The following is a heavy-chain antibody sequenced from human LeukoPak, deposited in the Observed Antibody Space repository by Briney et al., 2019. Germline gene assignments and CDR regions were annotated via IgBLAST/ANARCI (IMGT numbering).Heavy chain of an antibody. CDR2: IGTAGDT. Sequence: PGGSLRLSCAASGFTFSSYDMHWVRQATGKGLEWVSAIGTAGDTYYPGSVKGRFTISRESAKNSLYLQMNSLRAGDTAVYYCARYHGADAFDIWGQGTMVTVSS. J-gene: IGHJ3*02. V-gene: IGHV3-13*01. CDR1: GFTFSSYD. D-gene: IGHD4-17*01. CDR3: ARYHGADAFDI.